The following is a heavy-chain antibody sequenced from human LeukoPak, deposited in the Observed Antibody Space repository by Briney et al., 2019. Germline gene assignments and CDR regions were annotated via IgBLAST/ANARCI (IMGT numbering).Heavy chain of an antibody. D-gene: IGHD6-19*01. CDR1: GFTFDDYA. V-gene: IGHV3-9*01. CDR3: AGGSGWLVVH. Sequence: AGRSLRLSCAASGFTFDDYAMHWVRQAPGKGLEWVSGISWNGGSIGYADSVKGRFTISRDNAKNSLYLQMNSLRVDDTGVYYCAGGSGWLVVHWGRGTLVTVSS. J-gene: IGHJ4*02. CDR2: ISWNGGSI.